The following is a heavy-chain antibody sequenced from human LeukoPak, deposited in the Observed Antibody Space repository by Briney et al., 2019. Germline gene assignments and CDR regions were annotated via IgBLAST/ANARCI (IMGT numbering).Heavy chain of an antibody. CDR3: AKDSGVSIAVASPFDY. CDR1: GFTFSSYA. CDR2: ISGSGGST. V-gene: IGHV3-23*01. D-gene: IGHD6-19*01. Sequence: GGSLRLSCAASGFTFSSYAMSWVRQAPGKGLEWVSAISGSGGSTYYADSVKGRFTISRDNSKNTLYLQMNSLRAEDTAVYYCAKDSGVSIAVASPFDYWGQGTLVTVSS. J-gene: IGHJ4*02.